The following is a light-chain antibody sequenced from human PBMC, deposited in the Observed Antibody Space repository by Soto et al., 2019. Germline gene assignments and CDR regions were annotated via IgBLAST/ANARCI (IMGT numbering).Light chain of an antibody. V-gene: IGKV3-15*01. Sequence: EIVMTQSPATLSVSPGERATLSCRASQSVSSNLAWYQQTPGQAPRLLIYGVSARATGIPARFSGSGSGTEFTLTISSLQSEDLEVYYCQQYNNWPRTFGQGTK. CDR3: QQYNNWPRT. J-gene: IGKJ1*01. CDR1: QSVSSN. CDR2: GVS.